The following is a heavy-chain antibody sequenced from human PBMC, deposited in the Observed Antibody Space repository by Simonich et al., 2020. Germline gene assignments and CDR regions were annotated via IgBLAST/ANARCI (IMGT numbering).Heavy chain of an antibody. CDR3: ARSSDLLNWNDGPYY. V-gene: IGHV1-2*02. CDR2: INTNRRGT. Sequence: QVQLVQSGAEVKKPGASVKVSCKASGYTFTGYYMPWVRQAPGQGLEWMGWINTNRRGTKYAQKFQGRVTMTRDTSISTAYMELSRLRSDDTAVYYCARSSDLLNWNDGPYYWGQGTLVTVSS. D-gene: IGHD1-1*01. J-gene: IGHJ4*02. CDR1: GYTFTGYY.